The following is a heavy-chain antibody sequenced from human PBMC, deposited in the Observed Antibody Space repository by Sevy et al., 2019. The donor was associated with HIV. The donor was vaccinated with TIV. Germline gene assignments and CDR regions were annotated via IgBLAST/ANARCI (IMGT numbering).Heavy chain of an antibody. Sequence: VSVKVSCKASGYTFTDYYVHWVRQAPGQGLEWMGRINPNSGGTNYAQKFQGRVTMTRDTSINTAYMELSRVRSDDTAVYYCAMLAYKSDYWGQGTLVTVSS. CDR2: INPNSGGT. V-gene: IGHV1-2*02. CDR1: GYTFTDYY. D-gene: IGHD2-21*01. CDR3: AMLAYKSDY. J-gene: IGHJ4*02.